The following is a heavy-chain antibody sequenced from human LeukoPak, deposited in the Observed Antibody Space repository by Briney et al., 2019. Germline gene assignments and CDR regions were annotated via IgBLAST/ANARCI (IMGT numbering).Heavy chain of an antibody. J-gene: IGHJ4*02. CDR3: ARGGGIYPIDY. CDR2: ISNPSTYT. V-gene: IGHV3-11*05. Sequence: PGGSLRLSCAACGFTFSDYYMTWIRQAPGKGLEWVSYISNPSTYTNYAGSVEGRFTISRDNAKNSLFLQMNSLRAEDTAVYYCARGGGIYPIDYCGQGILVTVSS. CDR1: GFTFSDYY. D-gene: IGHD1-26*01.